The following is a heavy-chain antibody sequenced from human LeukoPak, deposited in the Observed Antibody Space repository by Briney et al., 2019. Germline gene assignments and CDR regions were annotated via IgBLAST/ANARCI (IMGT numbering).Heavy chain of an antibody. CDR3: ARELSIAAARGYYYYMDV. Sequence: GGSLRLSCAASGFTVSSNYMSWVRQAPGKGLEWVSVIYSGGSTYYADSVKGRFTTSRDNSKNTLYLQMNSLRAEDTAVYYCARELSIAAARGYYYYMDVWGKGTTVTVSS. CDR2: IYSGGST. D-gene: IGHD6-13*01. CDR1: GFTVSSNY. J-gene: IGHJ6*03. V-gene: IGHV3-53*01.